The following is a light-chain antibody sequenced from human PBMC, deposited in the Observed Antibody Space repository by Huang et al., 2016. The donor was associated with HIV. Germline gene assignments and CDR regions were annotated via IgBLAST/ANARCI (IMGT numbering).Light chain of an antibody. CDR2: GAS. CDR1: RSVGNN. CDR3: QQYNDWPPWYT. Sequence: IVMTQSPPTLSVSPGERGTLSCRASRSVGNNLAWYQQKVGQPPRLTIYGASTRATGIAARFSGSGSGTDFTLTISSLQSEDFAVYYCQQYNDWPPWYTFGQGTKLEIK. V-gene: IGKV3-15*01. J-gene: IGKJ2*01.